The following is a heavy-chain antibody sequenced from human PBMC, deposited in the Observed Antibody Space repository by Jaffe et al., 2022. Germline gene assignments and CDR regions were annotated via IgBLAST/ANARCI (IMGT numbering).Heavy chain of an antibody. J-gene: IGHJ4*02. CDR2: IGTAGDT. V-gene: IGHV3-13*01. D-gene: IGHD3-10*01. CDR3: ARALRYYGSDPAPLDY. Sequence: EVQLVESGGGLVQPGGSLRLSCAASGFTFSSYDMHWVRQATGKGLEWVSAIGTAGDTYYPGSVKGRFTISRENAKNSLYLQMNSLRAGDTAVYYCARALRYYGSDPAPLDYWGQGTLVTVSS. CDR1: GFTFSSYD.